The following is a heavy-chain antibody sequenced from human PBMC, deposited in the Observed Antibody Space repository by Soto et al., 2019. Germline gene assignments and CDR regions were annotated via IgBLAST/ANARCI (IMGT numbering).Heavy chain of an antibody. CDR1: GFTFSSYG. Sequence: QVQLVESGGGVVQPGRSLRLSCAASGFTFSSYGMHWVRQAPGKGLEWVAVISYDGSYKYYADSVKGRFNISRDNSKNTLYLQMNSLRAEDTAVYYCAEDYQPSGGKAPNFDYWGQGTLVTVSS. D-gene: IGHD2-15*01. CDR3: AEDYQPSGGKAPNFDY. CDR2: ISYDGSYK. J-gene: IGHJ4*02. V-gene: IGHV3-30*18.